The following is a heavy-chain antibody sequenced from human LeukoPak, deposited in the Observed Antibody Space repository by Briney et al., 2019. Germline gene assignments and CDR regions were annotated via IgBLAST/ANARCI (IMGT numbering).Heavy chain of an antibody. Sequence: KPSETLSLTCTVSGGSISSGSYYWSWIRQPAGKGLEWIGRIYTSGSTNYNPSLKSRVTISVDTSKNQFSLKLSSVTAADTAVYYCARGHSSWYHWFDPWGQGTLVTVSS. CDR3: ARGHSSWYHWFDP. D-gene: IGHD6-13*01. J-gene: IGHJ5*02. CDR2: IYTSGST. CDR1: GGSISSGSYY. V-gene: IGHV4-61*02.